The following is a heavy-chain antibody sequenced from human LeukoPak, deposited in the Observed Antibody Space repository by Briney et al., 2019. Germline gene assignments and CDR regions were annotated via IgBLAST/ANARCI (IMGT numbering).Heavy chain of an antibody. D-gene: IGHD2-8*01. J-gene: IGHJ6*03. CDR2: ISYDGSNK. CDR1: GFTFSSYA. CDR3: ARDTNDYSYYMDV. V-gene: IGHV3-30*04. Sequence: GRSLRLSCAASGFTFSSYAMHWVRQAPGKGLEWVAVISYDGSNKYYADSVKGQFTISRDNSKNTLYLQMNSLRAEDTAVYYCARDTNDYSYYMDVWGKGTTVTVSS.